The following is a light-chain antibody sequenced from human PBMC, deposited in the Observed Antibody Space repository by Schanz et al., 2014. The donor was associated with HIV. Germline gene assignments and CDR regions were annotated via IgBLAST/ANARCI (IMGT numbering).Light chain of an antibody. CDR3: SSYAGSNNFWV. V-gene: IGLV2-8*01. Sequence: QSALTQPPSASGSPGQSVTISCTGTSSDVGGYNYVSWYQQHPGKAPKIMIYEVSKRPSGVPDRFSGSKSGNTASLTVSGXXXEDEADYYCSSYAGSNNFWVFGGGTKLTVL. J-gene: IGLJ3*02. CDR2: EVS. CDR1: SSDVGGYNY.